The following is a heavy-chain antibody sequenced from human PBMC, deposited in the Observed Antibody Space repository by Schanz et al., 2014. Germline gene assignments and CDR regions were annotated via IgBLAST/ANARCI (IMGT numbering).Heavy chain of an antibody. J-gene: IGHJ5*02. V-gene: IGHV3-23*01. CDR1: GFAFTSNA. CDR3: AKELYSGSHYGWFDP. CDR2: ISGSGAHT. Sequence: EAQLLESGGGLVQPGGSLRLSCAASGFAFTSNAMTWVRQAPGKGLEWVSTISGSGAHTYHADSVRGRFTISRDNSKNILYLQMNSLRAEDTAIYFCAKELYSGSHYGWFDPWGQGTLVTVSS. D-gene: IGHD1-26*01.